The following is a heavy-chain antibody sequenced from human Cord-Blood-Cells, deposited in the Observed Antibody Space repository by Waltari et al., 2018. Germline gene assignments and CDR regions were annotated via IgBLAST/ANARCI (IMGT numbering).Heavy chain of an antibody. V-gene: IGHV5-51*03. CDR2: IYPGDSDT. CDR1: GYSLPSHG. Sequence: EVQLVQSGAEAQKPGESLKISCKGSGYSLPSHGIVRVRQMPGKGLDWMGIIYPGDSDTRYSPSFQGQVTISADKSISTAYLQWSSLKASDTAMYYCARLRVSGSYYFDYWGQGTLVTVSS. CDR3: ARLRVSGSYYFDY. D-gene: IGHD1-26*01. J-gene: IGHJ4*02.